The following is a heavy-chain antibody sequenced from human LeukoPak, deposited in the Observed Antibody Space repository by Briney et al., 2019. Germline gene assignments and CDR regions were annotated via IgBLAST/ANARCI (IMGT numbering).Heavy chain of an antibody. V-gene: IGHV1-18*01. CDR2: ISGYNGNT. D-gene: IGHD2-2*01. J-gene: IGHJ5*02. CDR1: GYTFTSYH. Sequence: ASVTVSCTASGYTFTSYHITWVRQAPGQGLEWMGWISGYNGNTNYAQRLQGRVTITTDTSTSTAYMELRSLRSHDTAVYYCARGEVILLLPAAIEFDPWGQGTLVTVSS. CDR3: ARGEVILLLPAAIEFDP.